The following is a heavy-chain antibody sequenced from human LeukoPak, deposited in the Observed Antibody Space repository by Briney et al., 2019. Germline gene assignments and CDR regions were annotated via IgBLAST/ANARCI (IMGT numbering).Heavy chain of an antibody. CDR1: GYTFRSYD. J-gene: IGHJ5*01. V-gene: IGHV1-8*03. CDR2: MKPDNGNT. Sequence: ASVKVSCKASGYTFRSYDIVWVRQATGQGLEWMGWMKPDNGNTGYIEMFQGRLTLTRDTSISTAYLELSNLKSEDTAVYYCARGNNWYDYWGQGTLVTVSS. CDR3: ARGNNWYDY.